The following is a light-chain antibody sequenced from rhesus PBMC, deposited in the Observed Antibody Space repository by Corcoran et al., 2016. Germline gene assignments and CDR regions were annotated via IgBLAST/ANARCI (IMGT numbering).Light chain of an antibody. CDR2: WES. V-gene: IGKV4-1*01. J-gene: IGKJ4*01. CDR3: QQYYSTPLT. Sequence: DIVMTQSPDSLAVSLGERVTINCKSSQSLLYSSNNKNYLAWYQQKPGQTPKVLSYWESTRESGVPNRFSGGGSGTDLTLTISGLQAEDVAVYYCQQYYSTPLTFGGGTKVEIK. CDR1: QSLLYSSNNKNY.